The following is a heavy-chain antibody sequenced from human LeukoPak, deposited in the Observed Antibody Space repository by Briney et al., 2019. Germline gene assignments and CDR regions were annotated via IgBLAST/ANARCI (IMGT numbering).Heavy chain of an antibody. V-gene: IGHV1-2*02. CDR3: ARDLGTVIVATREIGY. CDR1: GYTLTELS. CDR2: INPNSGGT. D-gene: IGHD5-12*01. Sequence: GASVKVSCKVSGYTLTELSMHWVRQAPGQGLEWMGWINPNSGGTNYAQKFQGGVTMTRDTSISTAYMELSRLRSDDTAVYYCARDLGTVIVATREIGYWGQGTLVTVSS. J-gene: IGHJ4*02.